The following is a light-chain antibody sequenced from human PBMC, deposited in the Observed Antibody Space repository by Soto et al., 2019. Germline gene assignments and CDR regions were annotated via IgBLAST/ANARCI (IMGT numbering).Light chain of an antibody. CDR3: QQNHSYRT. V-gene: IGKV1-5*03. CDR1: QTIDNW. Sequence: DIQMTQSPSTLSSSVGDTVTISCRASQTIDNWVAWYQQKPGKAPKLLISKASTLESGVPSRFRDSGSGTEFTLTISSLQPDDFATYYCQQNHSYRTFGQGTKVEI. J-gene: IGKJ1*01. CDR2: KAS.